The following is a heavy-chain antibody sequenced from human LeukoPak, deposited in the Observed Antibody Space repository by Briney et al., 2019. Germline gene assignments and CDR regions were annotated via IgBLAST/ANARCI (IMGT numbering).Heavy chain of an antibody. CDR3: ARDLRFVVVVAATSAFDI. Sequence: SVKVSCKASGYTFTGYYMHWVRQAPGQGLEWMGWINPNSGGTNYAQKFQGRVTMTRDTSISTAYMELSRLRSDDTAVYYCARDLRFVVVVAATSAFDIWGQGTMVTVSS. CDR2: INPNSGGT. D-gene: IGHD2-15*01. V-gene: IGHV1-2*02. CDR1: GYTFTGYY. J-gene: IGHJ3*02.